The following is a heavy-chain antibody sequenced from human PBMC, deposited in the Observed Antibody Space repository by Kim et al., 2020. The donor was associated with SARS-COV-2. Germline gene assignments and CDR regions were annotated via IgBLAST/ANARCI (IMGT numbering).Heavy chain of an antibody. CDR1: GGTFSSYT. V-gene: IGHV1-69*04. CDR2: IIPILGIA. D-gene: IGHD3-22*01. CDR3: ARERHNYYDSSPDPDAFDI. Sequence: SVKVSCKASGGTFSSYTISWVRQAPGQGLEWMGRIIPILGIANYAQKFQGRVTITADKSTSTAYMELSSLRSEDTAVYYCARERHNYYDSSPDPDAFDIWGQGTMVTVSS. J-gene: IGHJ3*02.